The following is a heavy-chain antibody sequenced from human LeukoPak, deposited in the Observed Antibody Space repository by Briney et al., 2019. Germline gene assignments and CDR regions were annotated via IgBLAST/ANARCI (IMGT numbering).Heavy chain of an antibody. J-gene: IGHJ5*02. V-gene: IGHV3-21*06. CDR3: TRGMDHINYAWFDP. CDR2: ISSSSSYI. Sequence: GGSLRLSCAASGFTFSSYSMNWVRQAPGKGLEWVSSISSSSSYIYYADSVKGRFTISRDNAENSLYLQMDSLRVEDTAVYYCTRGMDHINYAWFDPWGQGTLVIVSS. D-gene: IGHD4-11*01. CDR1: GFTFSSYS.